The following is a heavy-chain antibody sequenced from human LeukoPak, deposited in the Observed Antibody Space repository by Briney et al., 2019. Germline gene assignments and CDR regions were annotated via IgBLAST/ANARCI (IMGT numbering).Heavy chain of an antibody. Sequence: ASVKVSCKASGYTFTGYHIHWVRQAPGQGLGWMGRINPYSGDTNFAQKFQGRVTMTRDTSITTAYMDLSGLTPDDTAVYFCARDQGSLTRSWYTGYWGQGTQVTVSS. D-gene: IGHD6-13*01. CDR2: INPYSGDT. CDR3: ARDQGSLTRSWYTGY. CDR1: GYTFTGYH. V-gene: IGHV1-2*06. J-gene: IGHJ4*02.